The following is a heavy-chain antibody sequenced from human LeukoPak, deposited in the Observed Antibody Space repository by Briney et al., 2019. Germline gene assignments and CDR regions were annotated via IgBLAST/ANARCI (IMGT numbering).Heavy chain of an antibody. CDR3: AREGPRGNSQFDY. J-gene: IGHJ4*02. CDR1: GFTFSNYG. D-gene: IGHD2/OR15-2a*01. CDR2: IWYDGSNK. V-gene: IGHV3-33*01. Sequence: GGSLRLSCAASGFTFSNYGMHWVRQAPGKGLEWVALIWYDGSNKYYTDSVKGRLTISRDNSKDTLFLQMNSLRAEDTAVYYCAREGPRGNSQFDYWGQGTLVTVST.